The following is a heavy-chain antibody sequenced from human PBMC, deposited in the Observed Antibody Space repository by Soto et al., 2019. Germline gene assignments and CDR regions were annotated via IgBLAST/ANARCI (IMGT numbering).Heavy chain of an antibody. D-gene: IGHD3-9*01. J-gene: IGHJ5*02. Sequence: SVKVSCKASGGTFSSYAISWVRQAPGQGLEWMGGIIPIFGTANYAQKFQGRVTITADESTSTAYMELSSLRSEDTAVYYCTFQPRYYDILSWGQGTLVTVSS. CDR2: IIPIFGTA. CDR3: TFQPRYYDILS. CDR1: GGTFSSYA. V-gene: IGHV1-69*13.